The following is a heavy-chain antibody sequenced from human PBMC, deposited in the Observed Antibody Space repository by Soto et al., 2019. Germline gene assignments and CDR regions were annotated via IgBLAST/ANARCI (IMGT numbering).Heavy chain of an antibody. CDR3: ARLSSGERLNFDC. J-gene: IGHJ4*02. Sequence: QVQLQESGPGLVKPSQTLSLTCTVSGGSISSGGYYWSWIRQLPGKGLEWIGYIYYSGSTYYNPSLKGRVTISLDTSKNQFSLKLSSVTAADTAMYYCARLSSGERLNFDCWGQGALVTVSS. CDR1: GGSISSGGYY. CDR2: IYYSGST. D-gene: IGHD1-1*01. V-gene: IGHV4-31*03.